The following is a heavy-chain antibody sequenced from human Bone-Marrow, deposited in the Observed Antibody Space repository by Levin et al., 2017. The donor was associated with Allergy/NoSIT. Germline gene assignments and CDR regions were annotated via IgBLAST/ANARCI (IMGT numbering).Heavy chain of an antibody. D-gene: IGHD2-2*01. V-gene: IGHV3-11*01. CDR3: ARDLVRRHWYFDL. J-gene: IGHJ2*01. Sequence: GGSLRLSCAASGFTFRDYHMTWVRQAPGKGLEWVSYISSGGDIIYYADSVKGRFTISRDNAKKSLYLQMNSLRGEDTAVYYCARDLVRRHWYFDLWGRGTQVTVS. CDR2: ISSGGDII. CDR1: GFTFRDYH.